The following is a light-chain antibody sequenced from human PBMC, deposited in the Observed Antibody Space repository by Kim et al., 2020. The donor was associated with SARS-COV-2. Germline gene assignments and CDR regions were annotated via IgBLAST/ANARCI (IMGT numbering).Light chain of an antibody. V-gene: IGLV2-23*02. CDR1: RRNVGSYNH. CDR3: CSYAVSITFV. CDR2: VVS. Sequence: TISCTETRRNVGSYNHVSWYQQHPGKAPKLMIYVVSERPSGVSNRFSGSKSGNTASLTISGLQAEDEADYYCCSYAVSITFVFGTGTKVTVL. J-gene: IGLJ1*01.